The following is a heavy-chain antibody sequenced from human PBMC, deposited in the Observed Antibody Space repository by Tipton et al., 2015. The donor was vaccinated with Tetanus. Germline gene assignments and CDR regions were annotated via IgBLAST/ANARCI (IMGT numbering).Heavy chain of an antibody. CDR2: IWSDGSKI. J-gene: IGHJ5*02. D-gene: IGHD2-15*01. CDR1: GFTFSYYA. CDR3: VRGSLGYCEGGGCYAGWFDP. Sequence: SLRLSCEASGFTFSYYAMNWVRQAPGKGLEWVAVIWSDGSKIYYSDSVKGRFTISRDNDRNTLYLQMDSLRAEDTATYYCVRGSLGYCEGGGCYAGWFDPWGQGAPVTVSS. V-gene: IGHV3-33*01.